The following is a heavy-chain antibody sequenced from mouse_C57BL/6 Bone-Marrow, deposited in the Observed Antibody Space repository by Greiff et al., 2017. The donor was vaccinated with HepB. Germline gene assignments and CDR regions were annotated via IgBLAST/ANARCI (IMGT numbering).Heavy chain of an antibody. CDR3: ARRGNYGYFDV. V-gene: IGHV1-72*01. CDR2: IDPNSGGT. Sequence: VQLQQPGAELVKPGASVKLSCKASGYTFTSYWMHWVKQRPGRGLEWIGRIDPNSGGTKYNEKFKSKATLTVDKPSSPAYMQLSSLTSEDSAVYDCARRGNYGYFDVWGTGTTVTVSS. D-gene: IGHD2-1*01. CDR1: GYTFTSYW. J-gene: IGHJ1*03.